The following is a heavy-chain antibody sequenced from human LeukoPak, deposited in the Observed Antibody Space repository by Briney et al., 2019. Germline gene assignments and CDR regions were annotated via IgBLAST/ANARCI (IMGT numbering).Heavy chain of an antibody. J-gene: IGHJ4*02. D-gene: IGHD3-10*01. CDR1: GFTFSSFA. CDR2: VSTSGVGT. Sequence: GGSLRLSCAASGFTFSSFAMSWTRQAPGKGLEWVSSVSTSGVGTYYADSVRGRFTISRDNSKNTLYLQMNSLRAEDTAVYYCARAGYGSGSCHFDYWGQGTLVTVSS. CDR3: ARAGYGSGSCHFDY. V-gene: IGHV3-23*01.